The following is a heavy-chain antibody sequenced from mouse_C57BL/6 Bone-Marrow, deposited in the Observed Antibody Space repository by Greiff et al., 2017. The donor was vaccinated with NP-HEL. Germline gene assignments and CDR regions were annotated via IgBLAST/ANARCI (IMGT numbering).Heavy chain of an antibody. CDR3: ARRYYAYFDY. D-gene: IGHD1-1*01. CDR1: GYAFSSSW. CDR2: IYPGDGDT. V-gene: IGHV1-82*01. J-gene: IGHJ2*01. Sequence: QVHVKQSGPELVKPGASVKISCKASGYAFSSSWMNWVKQRPGKGLEWIGRIYPGDGDTNYNGKFKGKATLTADKSSSTAYMQLSSLTSEDSAVYFCARRYYAYFDYWGQGTTLTVSS.